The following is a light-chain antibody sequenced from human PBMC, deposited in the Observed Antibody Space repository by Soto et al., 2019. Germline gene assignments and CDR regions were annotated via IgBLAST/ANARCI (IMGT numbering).Light chain of an antibody. J-gene: IGKJ1*01. V-gene: IGKV3-20*01. CDR1: QSVSSNY. CDR3: QQVGRSPPSWT. CDR2: GAS. Sequence: ESVLTQSPGTLSLSPGERATLSCRASQSVSSNYLAWYQQKPGQAPRLLIYGASSRATGTPDRFSGSGSGTDFTLTISRLEPEDFEVYYFQQVGRSPPSWTFGQGTKVEIK.